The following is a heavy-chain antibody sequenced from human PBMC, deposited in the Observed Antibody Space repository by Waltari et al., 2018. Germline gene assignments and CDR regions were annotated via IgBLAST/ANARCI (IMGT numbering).Heavy chain of an antibody. J-gene: IGHJ3*02. Sequence: EVQLVESGGGLVQPGGSLRLSCAASGFTFGHYWMSWVRQAPGKGLEWVANTNQDGSERHHVDSVKGRFTISRDNTKNSLYLQRNALRAEDTAVYYCARDPAWEAFDSWGQGAMVTVSS. D-gene: IGHD1-26*01. V-gene: IGHV3-7*01. CDR1: GFTFGHYW. CDR2: TNQDGSER. CDR3: ARDPAWEAFDS.